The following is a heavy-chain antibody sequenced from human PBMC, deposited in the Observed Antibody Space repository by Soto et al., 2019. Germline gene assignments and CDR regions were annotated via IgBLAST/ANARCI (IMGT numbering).Heavy chain of an antibody. CDR2: MNPNSGNT. Sequence: QVQLVQSGAEVKKPGASVKVSCKASGYTFTSYDINWVRQATGQGLEWMGWMNPNSGNTGYAQKFQGRVTMTRNTSKRTAYMELSSLRSEDTAVYYCARVERKRRYYDSSGYFDYWGQGTLVTVSS. CDR3: ARVERKRRYYDSSGYFDY. D-gene: IGHD3-22*01. V-gene: IGHV1-8*01. CDR1: GYTFTSYD. J-gene: IGHJ4*02.